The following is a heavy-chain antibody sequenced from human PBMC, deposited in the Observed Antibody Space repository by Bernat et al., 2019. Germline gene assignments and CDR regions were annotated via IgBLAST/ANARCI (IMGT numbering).Heavy chain of an antibody. CDR2: VSSDGHTK. Sequence: QVQLVESGGGVVQPGRSLRLSCAASGFSISTYGIQWVRQAPGKGLEWVAVVSSDGHTKIYVDSVKGRFAISRDNPKNTLYLQMNSLRVEDTAVYYCVKEGHSRGYGAYFDSWGQGALVTVSS. D-gene: IGHD6-25*01. J-gene: IGHJ4*02. CDR3: VKEGHSRGYGAYFDS. CDR1: GFSISTYG. V-gene: IGHV3-30*18.